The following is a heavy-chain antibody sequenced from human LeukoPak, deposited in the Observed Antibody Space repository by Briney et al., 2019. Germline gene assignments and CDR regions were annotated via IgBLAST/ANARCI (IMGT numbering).Heavy chain of an antibody. Sequence: PGGSLRLSCAASGFTFSSYSMNWVRQAPGKGLEWVSSISSSSSYIYYADSVKGRFTISRDNAKNSLYLQMNGLRAEDTAVYYCARDTHYDYVWGSYRPFDYWGQGTLVTVSS. CDR3: ARDTHYDYVWGSYRPFDY. J-gene: IGHJ4*02. D-gene: IGHD3-16*02. CDR1: GFTFSSYS. V-gene: IGHV3-21*01. CDR2: ISSSSSYI.